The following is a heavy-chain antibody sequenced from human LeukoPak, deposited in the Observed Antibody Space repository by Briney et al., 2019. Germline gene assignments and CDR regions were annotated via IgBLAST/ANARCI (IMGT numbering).Heavy chain of an antibody. J-gene: IGHJ4*02. D-gene: IGHD3-22*01. Sequence: PGGSLRLSCAGSGFTFSSYAMHWVRQAPGKGLEWVAVISYDGSNKYYADSVKGRFTISRDNSKNTLYLQMNSLRAEDTAVYYCARGGNYYDSSGSNYRLDYWGQGTLVTVSS. V-gene: IGHV3-30*04. CDR1: GFTFSSYA. CDR3: ARGGNYYDSSGSNYRLDY. CDR2: ISYDGSNK.